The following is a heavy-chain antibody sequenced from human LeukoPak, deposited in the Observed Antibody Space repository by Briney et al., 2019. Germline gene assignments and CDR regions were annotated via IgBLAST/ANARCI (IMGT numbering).Heavy chain of an antibody. V-gene: IGHV3-74*01. J-gene: IGHJ5*02. D-gene: IGHD2-2*01. CDR2: INSDGSST. CDR3: ARDNIPAATRNWFDP. CDR1: GFTFSSYW. Sequence: PGGSLRLSCAASGFTFSSYWMHWVRHAPGKGLVWVSRINSDGSSTSYADSVKGRFTISRDNAKNTLYLQMNSLRAEDTAVYYCARDNIPAATRNWFDPWGQGTLVTVSS.